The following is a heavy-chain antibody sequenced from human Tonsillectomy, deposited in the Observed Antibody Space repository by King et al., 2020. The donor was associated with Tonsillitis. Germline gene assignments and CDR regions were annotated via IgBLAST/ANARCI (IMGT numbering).Heavy chain of an antibody. Sequence: VPLQESGPGLVKPSQTLSLTCTVSGGSISSGNYYWSWIRQPAGEGLEWIGRIYTSGRINYNPSLESRVTMSVDTSKSQFSLKLSSVTAADTAVYYCARGGEILTGGSLFDPWGQGTLVTVSS. CDR3: ARGGEILTGGSLFDP. CDR1: GGSISSGNYY. J-gene: IGHJ5*02. D-gene: IGHD3-9*01. CDR2: IYTSGRI. V-gene: IGHV4-61*02.